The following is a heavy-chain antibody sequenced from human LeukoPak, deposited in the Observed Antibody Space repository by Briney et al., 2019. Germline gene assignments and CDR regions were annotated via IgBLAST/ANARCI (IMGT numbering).Heavy chain of an antibody. CDR1: GGSISTYY. CDR3: ARHGGSLGYFDY. Sequence: SQTLSLTCSVSGGSISTYYWSWIRQTPGKGREWIGYAYDIGTTNYNPSLKGRVTISSDTSKNQFSLNLRSVNASDTAIYYCARHGGSLGYFDYWGQGTLVTVSS. D-gene: IGHD1-26*01. V-gene: IGHV4-59*08. CDR2: AYDIGTT. J-gene: IGHJ4*02.